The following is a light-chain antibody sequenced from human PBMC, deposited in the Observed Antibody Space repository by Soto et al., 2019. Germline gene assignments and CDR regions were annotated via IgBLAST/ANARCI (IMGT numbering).Light chain of an antibody. V-gene: IGKV1-39*01. CDR3: QQSYGTSRT. CDR2: GAS. Sequence: DIQMAQSPSSLSASIGDRVTITCRTSQSIRSHVNWYQHKPGRAPKLLIFGASTLQFGVPSRFSGSGSGTDFTLTISGLHPEDFATYYCQQSYGTSRTFGQGTRLEVK. J-gene: IGKJ2*01. CDR1: QSIRSH.